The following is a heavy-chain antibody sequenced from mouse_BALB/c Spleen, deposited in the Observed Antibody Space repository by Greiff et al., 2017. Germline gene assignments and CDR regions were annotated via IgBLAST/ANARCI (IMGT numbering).Heavy chain of an antibody. CDR1: GFTFSDYY. CDR3: ARGEGYEYGYAMDY. D-gene: IGHD2-4*01. Sequence: EVQLVESGGGLVKPGGSLKLSCAASGFTFSDYYMYWVRQTPEKRLEWVATISDGGSYTYYPDSVKGRFTISRDNAKNNLYLQMSSLKSEDTAMYYCARGEGYEYGYAMDYWGQGTSVTVSS. CDR2: ISDGGSYT. V-gene: IGHV5-4*02. J-gene: IGHJ4*01.